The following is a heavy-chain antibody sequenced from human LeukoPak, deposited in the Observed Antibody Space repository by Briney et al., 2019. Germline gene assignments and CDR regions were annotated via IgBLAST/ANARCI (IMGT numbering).Heavy chain of an antibody. Sequence: PSETLSLTCTVSGGSMSSSYGSWVRQPPGKGLEWIAYIYSTGNAKYNPSLASRVTISLDMSKDQFSLTLRSVPAADTAIYYCARGQLHYPDSWGQGTLVTVSS. CDR2: IYSTGNA. D-gene: IGHD5-18*01. CDR1: GGSMSSSY. CDR3: ARGQLHYPDS. J-gene: IGHJ4*02. V-gene: IGHV4-59*01.